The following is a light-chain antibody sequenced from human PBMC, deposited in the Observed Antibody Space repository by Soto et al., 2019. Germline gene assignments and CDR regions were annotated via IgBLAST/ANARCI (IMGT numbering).Light chain of an antibody. J-gene: IGKJ3*01. CDR3: QQYHNWPPFT. CDR1: QSVAIN. CDR2: GAS. Sequence: EIVMTQSPATLSVSPGERATLSCRASQSVAINLAWYQQKPGQPPRLLIYGASTRATGIPARFSGSGSGTEFTLTISSLQSADFAVYYCQQYHNWPPFTFGPGTKVDIK. V-gene: IGKV3-15*01.